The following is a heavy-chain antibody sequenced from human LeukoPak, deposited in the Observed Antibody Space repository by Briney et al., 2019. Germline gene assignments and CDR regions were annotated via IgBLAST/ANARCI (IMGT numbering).Heavy chain of an antibody. CDR3: ARDRSSGWFNWFDP. Sequence: PGGSLRLSCAASGFTFSDYYMSWIRQAPGKGLECVSYISSSGNTTYHADSVKGRFTISRDNAKNTLYLQMNSLRAEDTAVYYCARDRSSGWFNWFDPWGQGTLVTVSS. V-gene: IGHV3-11*04. CDR2: ISSSGNTT. J-gene: IGHJ5*02. CDR1: GFTFSDYY. D-gene: IGHD6-19*01.